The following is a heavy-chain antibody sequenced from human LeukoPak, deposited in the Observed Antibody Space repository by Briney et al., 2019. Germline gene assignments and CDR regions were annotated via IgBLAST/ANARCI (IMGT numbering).Heavy chain of an antibody. CDR2: IYHSGST. Sequence: SETLSLTCTVSGYSISSGYYWGWVRQPPGKGLEWIGSIYHSGSTYYHPSLQSRLTMSVDTSKNQFSLKLSSVTAADTAVYYCARHIAVTTVTSWNWFDPWGQGTLVTVSS. CDR3: ARHIAVTTVTSWNWFDP. V-gene: IGHV4-38-2*02. J-gene: IGHJ5*02. CDR1: GYSISSGYY. D-gene: IGHD4-17*01.